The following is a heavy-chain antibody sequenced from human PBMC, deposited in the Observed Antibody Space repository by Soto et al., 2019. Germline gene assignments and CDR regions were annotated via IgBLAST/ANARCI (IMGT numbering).Heavy chain of an antibody. CDR2: IYYSGST. Sequence: SETLSLTCTVSGGSISSGDYYWSWIRQPPGKGLEWIGYIYYSGSTYYNPSLKSRVTISVDTSKNQFSLKLSSVTAADTAVYYCASSKGGSYFDYWGQGTLVTVS. CDR3: ASSKGGSYFDY. V-gene: IGHV4-30-4*01. D-gene: IGHD1-26*01. CDR1: GGSISSGDYY. J-gene: IGHJ4*02.